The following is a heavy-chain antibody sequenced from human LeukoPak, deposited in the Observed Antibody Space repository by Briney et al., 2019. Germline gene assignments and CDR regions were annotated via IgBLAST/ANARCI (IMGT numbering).Heavy chain of an antibody. D-gene: IGHD6-19*01. CDR1: GFTFSSYS. V-gene: IGHV3-21*01. CDR3: ARDMVPYSSGWYRVENWFDP. Sequence: GGSLRLSCAASGFTFSSYSMNWVRQAPGKGLEWVSSISSSSSYIYYADSVKGRFTISRDNAKNSLYLQMNSLRAEDTAVYYCARDMVPYSSGWYRVENWFDPWGQGTLVTVSS. J-gene: IGHJ5*02. CDR2: ISSSSSYI.